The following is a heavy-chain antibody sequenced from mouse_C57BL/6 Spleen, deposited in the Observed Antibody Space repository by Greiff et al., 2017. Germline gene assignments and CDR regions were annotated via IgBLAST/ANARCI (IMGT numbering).Heavy chain of an antibody. CDR1: GFTFSDYY. CDR2: INYDGSST. V-gene: IGHV5-16*01. J-gene: IGHJ2*01. CDR3: ARVATRGDYFDY. D-gene: IGHD1-1*01. Sequence: EVNVVESEGGLVQPGSSMKLSCTASGFTFSDYYMAWVRQVPEKGLEWVANINYDGSSTYYLDSLKSRFIISRDNAKNILYLQMSSLKSEDTATYYCARVATRGDYFDYWGQGTTLTVSS.